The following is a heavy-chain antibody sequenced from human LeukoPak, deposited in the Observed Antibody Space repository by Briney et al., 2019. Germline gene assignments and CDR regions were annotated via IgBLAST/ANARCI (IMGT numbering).Heavy chain of an antibody. CDR2: ISGSGGST. CDR3: AKGLGYSYGYFDY. D-gene: IGHD5-18*01. Sequence: GGSLRLSCAASGFTVSSNYMSWVRQAPGKGLEWVSAISGSGGSTYYADSVKGRFTISRDNSKNTLYLQMNSLRAEDTAVYYCAKGLGYSYGYFDYWGQGTLVAVSS. J-gene: IGHJ4*02. CDR1: GFTVSSNY. V-gene: IGHV3-23*01.